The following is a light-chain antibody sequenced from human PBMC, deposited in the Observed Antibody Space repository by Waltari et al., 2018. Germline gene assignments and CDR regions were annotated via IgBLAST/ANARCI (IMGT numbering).Light chain of an antibody. CDR2: NTF. V-gene: IGKV3-15*01. CDR1: ENVDNK. Sequence: EIVMTQSPATLSVSPGQRDTLACRASENVDNKLVWYQLKPGQAPRLLIYNTFSRATHIPARFSGSGSGTEFILPIISLQSEDLAFYSCHQYENWPQTFGQGTKVEIK. CDR3: HQYENWPQT. J-gene: IGKJ1*01.